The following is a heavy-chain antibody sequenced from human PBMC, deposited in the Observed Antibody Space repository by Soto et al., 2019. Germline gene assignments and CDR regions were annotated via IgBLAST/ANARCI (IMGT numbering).Heavy chain of an antibody. V-gene: IGHV3-23*01. Sequence: GGSLRLSCAASGFTFSSYAMSWVRQAPGKGLEWVSAISGSGGSTYYADSVKGRFTISRDNSKNTLYLQMNSLRAEDTVVYYCAKDEKYSSSWYSYYFDYWGQGTLVTVSS. CDR2: ISGSGGST. CDR1: GFTFSSYA. CDR3: AKDEKYSSSWYSYYFDY. D-gene: IGHD6-13*01. J-gene: IGHJ4*02.